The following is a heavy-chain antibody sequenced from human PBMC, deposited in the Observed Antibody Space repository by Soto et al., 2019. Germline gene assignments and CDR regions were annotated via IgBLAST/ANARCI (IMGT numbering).Heavy chain of an antibody. D-gene: IGHD3-9*01. Sequence: SETLCLTCTASGGSISSSSYYWGWIRQPPGQGLEWSGSIYYSGSTYYNPSLKSRVTISVDTSKNQFSLKLSSVTAADTAVYYCARGDSLRYFDWLSLGETYYFDYWGQGTLVTVSS. V-gene: IGHV4-39*01. CDR3: ARGDSLRYFDWLSLGETYYFDY. CDR1: GGSISSSSYY. CDR2: IYYSGST. J-gene: IGHJ4*02.